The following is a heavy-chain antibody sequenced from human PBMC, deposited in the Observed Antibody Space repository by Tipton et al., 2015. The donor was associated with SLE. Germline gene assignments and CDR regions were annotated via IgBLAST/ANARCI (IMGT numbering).Heavy chain of an antibody. V-gene: IGHV3-23*01. CDR2: ISDSGDNT. CDR1: GFIFSNYA. Sequence: GSLRLSCAASGFIFSNYAMTWVRQTPGKGLEWVSLISDSGDNTYYADSVKGRFTISRDNSKNTLHLQMNSLRSDGTAVYYCGFGQPGGYSSNPLDYWGQRTLVTVSS. CDR3: GFGQPGGYSSNPLDY. D-gene: IGHD6-13*01. J-gene: IGHJ4*02.